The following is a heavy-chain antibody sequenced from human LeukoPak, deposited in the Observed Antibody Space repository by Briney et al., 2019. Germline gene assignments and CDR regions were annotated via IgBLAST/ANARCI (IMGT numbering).Heavy chain of an antibody. Sequence: GESLKISCKGSGYSFPIYWIGWVRQMPGKGLEWMGIIYPGDSDTRYSPSFQGQVTISADKSISTAYLQWSSLKASDTAMYYCARQLAYCGGDCPLDYWGQGTLVTVSS. CDR3: ARQLAYCGGDCPLDY. CDR1: GYSFPIYW. D-gene: IGHD2-21*02. CDR2: IYPGDSDT. V-gene: IGHV5-51*01. J-gene: IGHJ4*02.